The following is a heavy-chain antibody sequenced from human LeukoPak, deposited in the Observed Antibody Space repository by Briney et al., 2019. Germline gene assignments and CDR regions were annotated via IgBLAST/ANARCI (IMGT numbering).Heavy chain of an antibody. V-gene: IGHV4-4*07. Sequence: PSETLSLTCTVSGGSISSHYWSWLRLPAGKGLEWIGRIYTSGSTNSNASLKSRVTMSVDTSKNQFSLMLSSVTAADTAVYYCVRGLYDSSTYRAFHIWGQGTMVTVSS. CDR1: GGSISSHY. CDR2: IYTSGST. D-gene: IGHD3-22*01. J-gene: IGHJ3*02. CDR3: VRGLYDSSTYRAFHI.